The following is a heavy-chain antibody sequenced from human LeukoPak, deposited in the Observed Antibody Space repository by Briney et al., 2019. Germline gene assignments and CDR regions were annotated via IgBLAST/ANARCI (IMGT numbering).Heavy chain of an antibody. CDR2: IQYDASNK. D-gene: IGHD3-9*01. J-gene: IGHJ6*03. Sequence: TGGSLRLSCEASGFTFSSYDMHWVRQAPGKGLEWVAFIQYDASNKYYADSVKGRFTISRDSSKNTLYLQMNSLRAEDTAVYYCAKCILTGYYKGYMDVWGKGTTVTISS. CDR3: AKCILTGYYKGYMDV. V-gene: IGHV3-30*02. CDR1: GFTFSSYD.